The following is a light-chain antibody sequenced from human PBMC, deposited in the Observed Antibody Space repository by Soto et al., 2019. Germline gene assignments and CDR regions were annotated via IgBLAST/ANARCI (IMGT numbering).Light chain of an antibody. V-gene: IGLV1-44*01. J-gene: IGLJ3*02. CDR1: HSNIGRNS. CDR2: SSN. Sequence: QSVLTQSPSASGTPGQRVTIPCSGTHSNIGRNSVNWYLQLPGTAPRLLIFSSNQRPLGVPDRFSGSRSGTSASLAITGLRSEDDAYYYCAAWDDSLNGRVFGGGTKLTVL. CDR3: AAWDDSLNGRV.